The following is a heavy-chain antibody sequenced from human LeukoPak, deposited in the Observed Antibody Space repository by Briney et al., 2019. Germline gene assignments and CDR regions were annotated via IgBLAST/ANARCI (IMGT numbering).Heavy chain of an antibody. J-gene: IGHJ4*02. D-gene: IGHD2-21*01. CDR1: GFTFSSYT. V-gene: IGHV3-23*01. CDR2: ISGSGGST. CDR3: GRSHCGGESC. Sequence: GGSLRLSCAASGFTFSSYTMHWVRQAPGKGLEWVSAISGSGGSTYYADSVKGRFTISRDNSKNTLYLQMNTLRAEDTAVYYCGRSHCGGESCWGQGTLVTASS.